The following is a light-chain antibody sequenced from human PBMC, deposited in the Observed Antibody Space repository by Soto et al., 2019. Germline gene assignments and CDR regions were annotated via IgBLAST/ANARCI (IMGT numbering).Light chain of an antibody. CDR2: DAS. J-gene: IGKJ4*01. Sequence: DIQMTQSPSSLSSSVGYRFTITCLSSQYISRYLNWYQKKPGKAPKLLIYDASSLQSGVPQRFSGSGSGTYFSLTISSLQPEDYATYYCQQSFASPPLTFGGGTKWIS. V-gene: IGKV1-39*01. CDR3: QQSFASPPLT. CDR1: QYISRY.